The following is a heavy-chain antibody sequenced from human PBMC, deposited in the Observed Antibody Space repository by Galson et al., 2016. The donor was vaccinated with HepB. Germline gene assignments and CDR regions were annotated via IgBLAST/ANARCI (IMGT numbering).Heavy chain of an antibody. CDR1: GFTFRSYT. J-gene: IGHJ1*01. CDR2: ISGSGVGT. V-gene: IGHV3-23*01. Sequence: SLRLSCAASGFTFRSYTMSWVRQAPGKGLEWVSAISGSGVGTYYADSVKGRFTISRDNSKNTLYLQMSGLRADDTAVYYCAKTPKKGENGGLLNYWGQGILVTVPS. D-gene: IGHD2-15*01. CDR3: AKTPKKGENGGLLNY.